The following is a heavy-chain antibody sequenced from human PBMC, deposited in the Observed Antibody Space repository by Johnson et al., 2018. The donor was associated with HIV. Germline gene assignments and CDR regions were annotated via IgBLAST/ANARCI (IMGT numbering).Heavy chain of an antibody. D-gene: IGHD2-2*01. CDR1: GFTFSSYA. Sequence: VQLVESGGGVVQPGRSLRLSCAASGFTFSSYAMHWVRLAPGKGLEWVSSLSGSGAATYYADSVKGRFTISRDNSNNKVFLQMNSLRAEDTAVYYCAKDPAVVPPICFDVWGQGTMVTVSS. CDR2: LSGSGAAT. J-gene: IGHJ3*01. V-gene: IGHV3-23*04. CDR3: AKDPAVVPPICFDV.